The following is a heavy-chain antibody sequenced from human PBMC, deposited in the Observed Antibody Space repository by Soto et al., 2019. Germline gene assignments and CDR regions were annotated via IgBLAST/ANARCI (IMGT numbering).Heavy chain of an antibody. CDR1: GGTFSSYA. D-gene: IGHD2-8*01. Sequence: QVQLVQSGAEVKKPGSSVKVSCKASGGTFSSYAISWVRQAPGQGLEWMGGIIPIFGTANYAQKFQGRVTITADEPTSTADMELSSLSSEDTAVYYCARDGQTNGVCYGSNCVWFDPWGPGTLGNGS. J-gene: IGHJ5*02. CDR3: ARDGQTNGVCYGSNCVWFDP. CDR2: IIPIFGTA. V-gene: IGHV1-69*01.